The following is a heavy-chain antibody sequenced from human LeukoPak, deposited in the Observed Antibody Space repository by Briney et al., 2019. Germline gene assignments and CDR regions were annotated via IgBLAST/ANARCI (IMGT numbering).Heavy chain of an antibody. J-gene: IGHJ4*02. CDR1: GYTFTSYG. V-gene: IGHV1-69*13. CDR3: ARDRMVATISPQGAILDY. CDR2: IIPIFGTA. D-gene: IGHD5-12*01. Sequence: GASVKVSCKASGYTFTSYGISWVRQAPGQGLEWMGGIIPIFGTANYAQKFQGRVTITADESTSTAYMELSSLRSEDTAVYYCARDRMVATISPQGAILDYWGQGTLVTVSS.